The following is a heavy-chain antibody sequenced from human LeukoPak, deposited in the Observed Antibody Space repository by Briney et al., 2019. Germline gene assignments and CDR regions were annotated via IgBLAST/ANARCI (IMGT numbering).Heavy chain of an antibody. D-gene: IGHD4-17*01. CDR1: GFTFSSYG. J-gene: IGHJ4*02. CDR3: AKDPGVMTTVTTGPFDY. Sequence: GRSLRLSCAASGFTFSSYGMHWVRQAPGKGLEWVAVISYDGSNKYYADSVKGRFTISRDNAKNSLYLQMNSLRAEDTALYYSAKDPGVMTTVTTGPFDYWGQGTLVTVSS. CDR2: ISYDGSNK. V-gene: IGHV3-30*18.